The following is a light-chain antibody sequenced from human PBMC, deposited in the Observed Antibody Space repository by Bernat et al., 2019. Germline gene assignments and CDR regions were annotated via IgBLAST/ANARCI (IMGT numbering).Light chain of an antibody. V-gene: IGKV3-11*01. CDR3: QQRSNWYT. Sequence: EIVMTQSPATLSVSPGERATLSCRASQSVSSNLAWYQQKPGQAPRLLISDASTRATGTPARFSGSGSGTDFTLTISSLEPEDFAVYYCQQRSNWYTFGQGTKLEIK. CDR1: QSVSSN. CDR2: DAS. J-gene: IGKJ2*01.